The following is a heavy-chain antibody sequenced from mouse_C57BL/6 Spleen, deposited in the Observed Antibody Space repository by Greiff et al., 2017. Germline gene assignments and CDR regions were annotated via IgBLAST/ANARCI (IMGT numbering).Heavy chain of an antibody. J-gene: IGHJ3*01. CDR2: IDPSDSET. Sequence: VQLQQPGAELVRPGSSVKLSCKASGYTFTSYWMHWVKQRPIQGLEWIGNIDPSDSETHYNQKFKGKATLTVDKSSSTASMQLSSLTSEDSAVYYCAREEGYDYDPFACWGHGILVT. V-gene: IGHV1-52*01. CDR3: AREEGYDYDPFAC. D-gene: IGHD2-4*01. CDR1: GYTFTSYW.